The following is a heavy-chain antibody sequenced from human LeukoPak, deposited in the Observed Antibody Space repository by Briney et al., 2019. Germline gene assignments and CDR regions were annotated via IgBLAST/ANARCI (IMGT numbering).Heavy chain of an antibody. CDR1: GFSVTSNH. CDR2: IYTGGTT. J-gene: IGHJ4*02. CDR3: ARDSSSYYFDY. Sequence: PGGSLRLPCAASGFSVTSNHMNWVRQAPGKGPEWVSIIYTGGTTHYADSLNDRFTISRDDSINTLYLQMNSLRAEDTAVYYCARDSSSYYFDYWGQGTLVTVSS. D-gene: IGHD6-6*01. V-gene: IGHV3-66*01.